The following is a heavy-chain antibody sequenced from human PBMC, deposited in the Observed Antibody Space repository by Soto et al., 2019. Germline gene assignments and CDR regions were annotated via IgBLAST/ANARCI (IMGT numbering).Heavy chain of an antibody. D-gene: IGHD6-13*01. Sequence: PGGSLRLSCAASGFTFSSYSMNWVRQAPGKGLEWVSSISSSSSYIYYADSVKGRFTISRDNAKNSLYLQMNSLRAEDTAVYYCARKMAAAIDAFDIWGQGTMVIVSS. J-gene: IGHJ3*02. CDR3: ARKMAAAIDAFDI. CDR1: GFTFSSYS. CDR2: ISSSSSYI. V-gene: IGHV3-21*01.